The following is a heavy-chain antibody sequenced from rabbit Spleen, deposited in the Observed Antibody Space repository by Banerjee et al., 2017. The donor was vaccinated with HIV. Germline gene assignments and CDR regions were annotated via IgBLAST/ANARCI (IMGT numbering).Heavy chain of an antibody. Sequence: QSLEESGGDLVKPGASLTLTCTASGFSFSSSYYMCWVRQAPGKGLEWIACINSATYKSVYAKWAKGPFTISRTTSLNTVTLQMTRVTAADTATYFCARDLPDVIGWNFNLWGPGTLVTVS. V-gene: IGHV1S40*01. CDR3: ARDLPDVIGWNFNL. D-gene: IGHD1-1*01. J-gene: IGHJ4*01. CDR2: INSATYKS. CDR1: GFSFSSSYY.